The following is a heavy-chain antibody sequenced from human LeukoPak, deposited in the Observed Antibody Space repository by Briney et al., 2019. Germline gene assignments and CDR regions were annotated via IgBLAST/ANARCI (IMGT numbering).Heavy chain of an antibody. D-gene: IGHD3-22*01. V-gene: IGHV4-34*01. CDR2: INHSGST. CDR1: GGSFSGYY. CDR3: ARERKYYYDSSGYHVIAFDI. J-gene: IGHJ3*02. Sequence: SETLSLTCAVYGGSFSGYYWSWLRQPPGKGLEWIGEINHSGSTNYNPYLKSRVTISVDTSKNQFSLKLSSVTAADTAVYYCARERKYYYDSSGYHVIAFDIRGQGTMVTVSS.